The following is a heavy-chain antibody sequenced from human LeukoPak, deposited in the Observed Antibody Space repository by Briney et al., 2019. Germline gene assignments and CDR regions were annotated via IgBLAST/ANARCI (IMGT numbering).Heavy chain of an antibody. CDR2: ISSRSSYI. Sequence: SGGSLTLSCAASGFTFSTYSMNWVRQAPGKGLEWVSSISSRSSYINYVDSVKGRFTISRDNAKNSLYLQMNSLRVGDTAIYYCARDQLPIAEARQYNWFDPWGQGTLVTVSS. J-gene: IGHJ5*02. CDR3: ARDQLPIAEARQYNWFDP. V-gene: IGHV3-21*04. D-gene: IGHD1-1*01. CDR1: GFTFSTYS.